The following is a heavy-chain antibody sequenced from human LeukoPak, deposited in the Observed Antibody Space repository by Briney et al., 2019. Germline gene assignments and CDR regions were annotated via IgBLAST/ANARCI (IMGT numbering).Heavy chain of an antibody. J-gene: IGHJ4*02. CDR2: ISGSGGST. CDR3: VKGSGYSDYDLYYFDY. Sequence: TGGSLRLSCAASGFTFSSYAISWVRQAPGKGLEWVSTISGSGGSTYYADSVKGRFSISRDHSKNTLYLQMNSLRAEETALYYCVKGSGYSDYDLYYFDYWGQGALVTVSS. V-gene: IGHV3-23*01. D-gene: IGHD5-12*01. CDR1: GFTFSSYA.